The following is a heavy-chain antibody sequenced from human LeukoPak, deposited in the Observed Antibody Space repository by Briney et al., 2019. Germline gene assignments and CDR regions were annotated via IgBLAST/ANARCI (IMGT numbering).Heavy chain of an antibody. CDR2: IYPGDSDT. CDR3: ARGPNIVVVPAAPTGYYYYMDV. J-gene: IGHJ6*03. V-gene: IGHV5-51*01. D-gene: IGHD2-2*01. Sequence: GESLKISCKGSGYSFTSYWIGWVRQMPGKGLEWMGIIYPGDSDTRYSPSFQGQVTISADKSISTAYLQWSSLKASDTAMYYCARGPNIVVVPAAPTGYYYYMDVWGKGTTVTVSS. CDR1: GYSFTSYW.